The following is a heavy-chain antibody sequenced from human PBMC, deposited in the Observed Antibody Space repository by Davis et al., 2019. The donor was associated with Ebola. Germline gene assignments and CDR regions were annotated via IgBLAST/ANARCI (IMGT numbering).Heavy chain of an antibody. D-gene: IGHD2-8*02. CDR2: IYYSGST. CDR1: GGSFSGYY. CDR3: ARHHCTGGVCYRANWFDP. V-gene: IGHV4-39*01. Sequence: SETLSLTCAVYGGSFSGYYWGWIRQPPGKGLEWIGSIYYSGSTYYNPSLKSRVTISVDTSKNQFSLKLSSVTAADTAVYYCARHHCTGGVCYRANWFDPWGQGTLVTVSS. J-gene: IGHJ5*02.